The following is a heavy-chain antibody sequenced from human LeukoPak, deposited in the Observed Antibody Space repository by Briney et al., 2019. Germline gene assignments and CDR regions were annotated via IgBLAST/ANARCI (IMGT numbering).Heavy chain of an antibody. V-gene: IGHV1-18*01. Sequence: ASVKVSCKASGYTFTSYGITWVRQAPGQGLEWMGWISAYSANTNYVQKFQGRVTMTTDTSTSTAYMELRSLRSDDTAVYYCARDKSSSWYYFDFWGQGTPVTVSS. CDR2: ISAYSANT. D-gene: IGHD6-13*01. J-gene: IGHJ4*02. CDR3: ARDKSSSWYYFDF. CDR1: GYTFTSYG.